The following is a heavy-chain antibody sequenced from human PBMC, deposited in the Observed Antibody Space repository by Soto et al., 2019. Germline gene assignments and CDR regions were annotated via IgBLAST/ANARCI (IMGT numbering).Heavy chain of an antibody. J-gene: IGHJ6*02. V-gene: IGHV1-58*01. CDR2: IVVGSGNT. CDR3: AALFYGSGSYYYGMDV. CDR1: GFTFTSSA. Sequence: SVKVSCKASGFTFTSSAVQWVRQARGQRLEWIGWIVVGSGNTNYAQKFQERVTITRDMSTSTAYMELSSLRSEDTTVYYCAALFYGSGSYYYGMDVWGQGTTVTVSS. D-gene: IGHD3-10*01.